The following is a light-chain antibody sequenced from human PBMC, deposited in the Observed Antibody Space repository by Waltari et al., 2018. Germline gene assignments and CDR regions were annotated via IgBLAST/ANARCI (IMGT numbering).Light chain of an antibody. J-gene: IGKJ1*01. Sequence: DIVMTQSPDSLAVSLGERVTINCKSSKSVFYSSTNKNNLAWYHQKPGQPPKLLIYWASTRASGVPDRFSGSGSGTDFTLTSGSLQAEDVAVYYCQQYYSTPWTFGQGTKVEIK. CDR1: KSVFYSSTNKNN. CDR2: WAS. V-gene: IGKV4-1*01. CDR3: QQYYSTPWT.